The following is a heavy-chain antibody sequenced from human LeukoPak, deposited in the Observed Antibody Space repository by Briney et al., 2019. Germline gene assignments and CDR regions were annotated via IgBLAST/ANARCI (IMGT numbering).Heavy chain of an antibody. CDR3: AREENYYYYMDV. Sequence: PGGSLRLSCAAAGFTVSSYAMSWVRQAPGKGLEWVSTISGSGGSTYYADSVKGRFTISRDNSKNTLYLQMNSLRAEDTAVYYCAREENYYYYMDVWGKGTTVTISS. V-gene: IGHV3-23*01. CDR2: ISGSGGST. J-gene: IGHJ6*03. CDR1: GFTVSSYA.